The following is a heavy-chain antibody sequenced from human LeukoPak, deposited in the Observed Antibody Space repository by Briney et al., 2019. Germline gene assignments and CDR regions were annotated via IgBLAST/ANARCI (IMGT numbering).Heavy chain of an antibody. CDR3: AKERMTGSQFYYYYYGMDV. D-gene: IGHD3-9*01. Sequence: GGSLRLSCAASGFTFSSYGMHWVRQAPGKGLEWVAVISYDGSSKYYADSVKGRFTISRDNSKNTLYLQMNSLRAEDTAVYYCAKERMTGSQFYYYYYGMDVWGQGTTVTVSS. CDR1: GFTFSSYG. V-gene: IGHV3-30*18. CDR2: ISYDGSSK. J-gene: IGHJ6*02.